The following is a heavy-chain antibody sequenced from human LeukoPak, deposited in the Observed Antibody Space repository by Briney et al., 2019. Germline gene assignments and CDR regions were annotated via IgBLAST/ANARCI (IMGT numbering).Heavy chain of an antibody. J-gene: IGHJ4*02. CDR1: GFTFSSYS. Sequence: TGGSLRLSCAASGFTFSSYSMNWVRQAPGKGLEWVSSISSSSSYIHYADSVKGRFTTSRDNAKNSLYLQMNSLRAEDTAVYYCARDCSSTSCSEYYFDYWGQGTLVTVSS. V-gene: IGHV3-21*01. CDR3: ARDCSSTSCSEYYFDY. D-gene: IGHD2-2*01. CDR2: ISSSSSYI.